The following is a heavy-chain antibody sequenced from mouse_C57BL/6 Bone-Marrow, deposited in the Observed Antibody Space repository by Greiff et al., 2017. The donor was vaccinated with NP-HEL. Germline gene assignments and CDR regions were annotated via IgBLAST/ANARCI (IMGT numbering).Heavy chain of an antibody. CDR1: GYAFSSSW. V-gene: IGHV1-82*01. CDR2: IYPGDGDT. J-gene: IGHJ2*01. CDR3: ARSNYYGSSFAVYFDY. D-gene: IGHD1-1*01. Sequence: LVESGPELVKPGASVKISCKASGYAFSSSWMNWVKQRPGKGLEWIGRIYPGDGDTNYNGKFKGKTTLTADKSSSTAYMQLSSLTSEDSAVYFCARSNYYGSSFAVYFDYWGQGTTLTVSS.